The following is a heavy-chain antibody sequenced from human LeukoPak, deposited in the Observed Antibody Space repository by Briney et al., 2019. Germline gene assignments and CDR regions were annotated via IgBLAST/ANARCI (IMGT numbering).Heavy chain of an antibody. D-gene: IGHD3-9*01. CDR3: AREQSLTGYSTY. CDR1: GFTFSSYW. CDR2: IKEDGSEK. Sequence: GGSLRLSCAASGFTFSSYWMTWVRQAPGKGLEWVANIKEDGSEKHHVDPVKGRFTISRDNAKNSPYLQMNSLRAEDTAVYYCAREQSLTGYSTYWGQGTLVTVSS. J-gene: IGHJ4*02. V-gene: IGHV3-7*01.